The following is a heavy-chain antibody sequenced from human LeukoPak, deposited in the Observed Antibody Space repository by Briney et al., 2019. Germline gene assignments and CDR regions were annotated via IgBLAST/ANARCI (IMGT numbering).Heavy chain of an antibody. V-gene: IGHV6-1*01. Sequence: SQTLSLTCAISGDSVSSNSAAWNWIRQSPSRGLEWLGRTYYRSKWYNDYAVSVKSRITINPDTSKNQFSLQLNSVTPEDTAVYYCARDRWFGELPWGDYYGMDVWGQGTTVTVSS. D-gene: IGHD3-10*01. CDR3: ARDRWFGELPWGDYYGMDV. CDR1: GDSVSSNSAA. CDR2: TYYRSKWYN. J-gene: IGHJ6*02.